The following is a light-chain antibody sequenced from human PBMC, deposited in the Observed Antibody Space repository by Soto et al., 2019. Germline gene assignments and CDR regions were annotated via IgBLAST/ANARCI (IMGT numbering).Light chain of an antibody. V-gene: IGKV3-11*01. Sequence: EIVLTQSQATLSLSPGERATLSCRASQSVSSYLAWYQQKPGQAPRLLINDASNRATGIPARFSGSGSGTDFTLTISSLEPEDFAVYYCQQRSNWPPITVGQGTRLEIK. CDR1: QSVSSY. CDR3: QQRSNWPPIT. J-gene: IGKJ5*01. CDR2: DAS.